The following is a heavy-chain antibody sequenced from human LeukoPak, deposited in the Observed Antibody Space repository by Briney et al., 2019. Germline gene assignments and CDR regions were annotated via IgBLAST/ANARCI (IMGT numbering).Heavy chain of an antibody. CDR2: IYSGGTT. CDR3: AKDRDYYGSGSDY. J-gene: IGHJ4*02. Sequence: GGSLRLSCAASGLTVNSNYMDWVRQAPGKGLQWVSVIYSGGTTYYADSVKGRFTISRDNSKNTLYLQMNSLRAEDTAIYYCAKDRDYYGSGSDYWGQGTLVTVSS. CDR1: GLTVNSNY. V-gene: IGHV3-53*05. D-gene: IGHD3-10*01.